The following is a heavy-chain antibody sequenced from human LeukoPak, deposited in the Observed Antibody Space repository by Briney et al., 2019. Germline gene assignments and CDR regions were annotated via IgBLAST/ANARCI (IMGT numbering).Heavy chain of an antibody. J-gene: IGHJ5*02. CDR3: ARDRCSSTSCNGWFDP. CDR1: GGSISSYY. CDR2: IYYSGST. V-gene: IGHV4-59*12. D-gene: IGHD2-2*01. Sequence: SETLSLTCTVSGGSISSYYWSWIRQPPGKGLEWIGYIYYSGSTNYNPSLKSRVTMSVDTSKNQFSLKLSSVTAADTAVYYCARDRCSSTSCNGWFDPWGQGTLVTVSS.